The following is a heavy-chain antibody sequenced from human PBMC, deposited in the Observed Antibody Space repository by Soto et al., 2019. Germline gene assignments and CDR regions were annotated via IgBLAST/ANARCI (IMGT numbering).Heavy chain of an antibody. CDR2: IYYSGST. Sequence: QVQLQESGPGLVKPSETLSLTCTVSGGSISSYYWSWIRQPPGKGLEWIGYIYYSGSTNYNPSLKRRATIPVATSKNQFSLKLNSMTAADTAVYYCARHNYGSGSTYFDYWGQGTLVTVSS. CDR1: GGSISSYY. D-gene: IGHD3-10*01. J-gene: IGHJ4*02. V-gene: IGHV4-59*08. CDR3: ARHNYGSGSTYFDY.